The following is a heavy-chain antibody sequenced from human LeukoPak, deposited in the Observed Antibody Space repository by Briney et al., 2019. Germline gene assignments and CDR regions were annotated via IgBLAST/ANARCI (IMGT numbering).Heavy chain of an antibody. CDR3: ARAIGSRTTANYFDY. D-gene: IGHD3-10*01. V-gene: IGHV3-11*04. Sequence: MAGGSLRLSCAASGFTFSDYYMSWIRQAPGKGLEWVSYISSSGSTIYYADSVKGRFTISRDNAKNSLYLQMNSLRAEDTAVYYCARAIGSRTTANYFDYWGQGTLVTVPS. CDR2: ISSSGSTI. J-gene: IGHJ4*02. CDR1: GFTFSDYY.